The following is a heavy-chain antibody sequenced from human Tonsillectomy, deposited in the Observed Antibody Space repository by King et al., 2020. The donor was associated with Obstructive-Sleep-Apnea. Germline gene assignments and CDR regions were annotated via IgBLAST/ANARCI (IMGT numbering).Heavy chain of an antibody. CDR2: ISTNGGTT. Sequence: VQLVESGGGLVQPGGSLKISCSGFGFTFSGYGLHWVRQAPGKGLESVSAISTNGGTTYYANSVKGRFSISRDDSKNTLYLQMSSLRPEDTAVYYCGSDGQFDLWGRGTLVTVSS. CDR1: GFTFSGYG. J-gene: IGHJ2*01. CDR3: GSDGQFDL. V-gene: IGHV3-64D*06.